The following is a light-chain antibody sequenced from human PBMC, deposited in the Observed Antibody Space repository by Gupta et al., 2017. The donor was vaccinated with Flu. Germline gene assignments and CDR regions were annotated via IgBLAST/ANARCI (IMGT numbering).Light chain of an antibody. CDR1: SPNIGAGYD. J-gene: IGLJ1*01. CDR2: SNI. V-gene: IGLV1-40*01. Sequence: QSVLTQPPSVSGAPGQRVTISCTGSSPNIGAGYDVHWYQQLPGTAPKLLIYSNINRPSGVPDRFSGSKSGTSASLAITGLQAEDEADYYCQSYDSSLNTFYVFGTGTKVTVL. CDR3: QSYDSSLNTFYV.